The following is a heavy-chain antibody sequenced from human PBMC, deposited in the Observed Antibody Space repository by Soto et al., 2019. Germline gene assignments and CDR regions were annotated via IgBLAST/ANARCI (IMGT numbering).Heavy chain of an antibody. CDR3: ARDLQXKGAKRFGMPTVTTGGY. V-gene: IGHV1-18*04. CDR2: ISAYNGNT. CDR1: GYTFTSYG. J-gene: IGHJ4*02. D-gene: IGHD4-4*01. Sequence: ASVKVSCKASGYTFTSYGISWVRQAPGQGLEWMGWISAYNGNTNYAQKLQGRVTMTTDTSTSTAYMELRSLRSDDTAVYYCARDLQXKGAKRFGMPTVTTGGYWGQGTLVTVSS.